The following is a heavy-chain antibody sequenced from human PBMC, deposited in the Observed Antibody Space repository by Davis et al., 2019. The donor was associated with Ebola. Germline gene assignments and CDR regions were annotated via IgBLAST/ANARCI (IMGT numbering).Heavy chain of an antibody. V-gene: IGHV3-73*01. D-gene: IGHD2-2*01. CDR1: GFTFSSYA. CDR3: TMAERYCSSTSCYGDY. CDR2: IRSKANSYAT. Sequence: GESLKISCAASGFTFSSYAISWVRQASGKGLEWVGRIRSKANSYATAYAASVKGRFTISRDDSKNTAYLQMNSLKTEDTAVYYCTMAERYCSSTSCYGDYWGQGTLVTVSS. J-gene: IGHJ4*02.